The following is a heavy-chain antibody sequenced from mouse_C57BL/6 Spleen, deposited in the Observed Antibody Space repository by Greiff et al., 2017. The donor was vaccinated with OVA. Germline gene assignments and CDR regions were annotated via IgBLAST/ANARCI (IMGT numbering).Heavy chain of an antibody. Sequence: DVKLVESGGGLVKPGGSLKLSCAASGFTFSSYAMSWVRQTPEKRLEWVATISDGGSYTYYPDNVKGRFTISRDNAKNNLYLQMSHLKSEDTAMYYCARDYYGYDGGNFDYWGQGTTLTVSS. CDR3: ARDYYGYDGGNFDY. CDR1: GFTFSSYA. J-gene: IGHJ2*01. V-gene: IGHV5-4*01. CDR2: ISDGGSYT. D-gene: IGHD2-2*01.